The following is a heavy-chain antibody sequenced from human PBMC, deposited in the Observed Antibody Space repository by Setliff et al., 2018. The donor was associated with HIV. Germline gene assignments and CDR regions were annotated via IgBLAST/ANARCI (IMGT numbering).Heavy chain of an antibody. V-gene: IGHV4-38-2*02. CDR2: IPHNGGT. CDR1: GYSIGSGSF. CDR3: ARDAPTVYANGWFDP. J-gene: IGHJ5*02. Sequence: PSETLSLTCAVSGYSIGSGSFWGWIRQPPGKGLEWIATIPHNGGTYYNPDPSLTGRVTISVDTSKNQFSLKLSSVTAADTAVYYCARDAPTVYANGWFDPWGQGTLVTVSS. D-gene: IGHD2-8*01.